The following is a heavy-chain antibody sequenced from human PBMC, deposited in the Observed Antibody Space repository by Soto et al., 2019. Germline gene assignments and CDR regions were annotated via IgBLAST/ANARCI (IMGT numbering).Heavy chain of an antibody. CDR2: ISYDGSNK. V-gene: IGHV3-30-3*01. J-gene: IGHJ4*02. CDR3: ARETYSSGWTPTFDY. CDR1: GFTFSSYA. D-gene: IGHD6-19*01. Sequence: QVQLVESGGGVVQPGRSLRLSCAASGFTFSSYAMHWVRQAPGKGLGWVAVISYDGSNKYYADSVKGRFTISRDNSKNTLYLQMNSLRAEDTAVYYCARETYSSGWTPTFDYWGQGTLVTVSS.